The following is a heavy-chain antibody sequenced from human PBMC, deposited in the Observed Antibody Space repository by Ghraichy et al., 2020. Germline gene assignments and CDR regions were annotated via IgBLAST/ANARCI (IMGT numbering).Heavy chain of an antibody. CDR1: AFTFSSHW. D-gene: IGHD6-19*01. CDR2: IRQDGSEK. J-gene: IGHJ4*02. Sequence: GGSLRLSCVASAFTFSSHWMHWVSQPPGKGLEWVANIRQDGSEKYYVDSVKGRFTISRDNAKNSLFLQMNSLRAEDTAVYYCATFSSGWWGQGTLVTVSS. CDR3: ATFSSGW. V-gene: IGHV3-7*01.